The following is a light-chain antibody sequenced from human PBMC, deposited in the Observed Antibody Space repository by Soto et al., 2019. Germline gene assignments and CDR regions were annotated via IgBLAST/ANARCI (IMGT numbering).Light chain of an antibody. V-gene: IGKV3-20*01. CDR2: AS. Sequence: EIVLTQSPGTLSLSPGERATLSCRAGQSVSEMYLAWYQHKPGQAPRLLIYASNRATGIPDRFSGSGSGTDFTLTIYRLEPEDFAVYYCQHYGTSPLFGLGPKVEI. CDR1: QSVSEMY. CDR3: QHYGTSPL. J-gene: IGKJ3*01.